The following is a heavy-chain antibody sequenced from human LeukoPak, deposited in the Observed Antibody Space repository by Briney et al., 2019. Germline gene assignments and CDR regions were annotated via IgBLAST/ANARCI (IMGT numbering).Heavy chain of an antibody. J-gene: IGHJ6*03. CDR1: GFTFSSYE. Sequence: PGGSLRLSCAASGFTFSSYEMNWVRQAPGKGLEWVSYISSSGSTIYYADSVKGRFTISRDNAKNSLYLQMNSLRAEDTAVYYCARGEGPYAIVVDSYYYYMDVWGKGTTVTISS. CDR2: ISSSGSTI. D-gene: IGHD3-22*01. CDR3: ARGEGPYAIVVDSYYYYMDV. V-gene: IGHV3-48*03.